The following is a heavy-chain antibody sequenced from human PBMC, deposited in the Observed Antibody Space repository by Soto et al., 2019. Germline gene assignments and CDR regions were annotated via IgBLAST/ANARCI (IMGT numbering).Heavy chain of an antibody. CDR2: INPKSGGT. CDR1: GYTFTGYY. J-gene: IGHJ2*01. V-gene: IGHV1-2*04. D-gene: IGHD6-19*01. Sequence: QVQLVQSGAEVKKTGASLKVSCKASGYTFTGYYMHWVRQAPGQGLEWMGWINPKSGGTNYAQKFQGWVTMTRYMSISTAYMELSRLRSDDTAVYYCARGSSSGWLDWYFDLWGRGALVTVSS. CDR3: ARGSSSGWLDWYFDL.